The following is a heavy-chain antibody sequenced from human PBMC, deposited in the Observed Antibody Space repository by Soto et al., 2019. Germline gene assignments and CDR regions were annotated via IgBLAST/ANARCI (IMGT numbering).Heavy chain of an antibody. V-gene: IGHV4-34*01. CDR1: GGSFSGYY. CDR2: INHSGST. CDR3: ARGNSPAAADSGSWFDP. Sequence: ETLSLTCAVYGGSFSGYYWSWIRQPPGKGLEWIGEINHSGSTNYNPSLKSRVTISVDTSKNQFSLKLGSVTAADTAVYYCARGNSPAAADSGSWFDPWGQGTLVTVSS. J-gene: IGHJ5*02. D-gene: IGHD6-13*01.